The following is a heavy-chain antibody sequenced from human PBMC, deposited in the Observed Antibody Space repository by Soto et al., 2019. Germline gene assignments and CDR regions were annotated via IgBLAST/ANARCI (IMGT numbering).Heavy chain of an antibody. V-gene: IGHV1-46*03. J-gene: IGHJ4*02. CDR3: ASGNTINCSGGSCPLGY. CDR2: INPSGGST. D-gene: IGHD2-15*01. Sequence: ASVKVSCKASGYTFTSYYMHWVRQAPGQGLEWMGIINPSGGSTSYAQKFQGRVTMTRDTSTSTVYMELSSLRSEDTAVHYCASGNTINCSGGSCPLGYWGQGTLVTVSS. CDR1: GYTFTSYY.